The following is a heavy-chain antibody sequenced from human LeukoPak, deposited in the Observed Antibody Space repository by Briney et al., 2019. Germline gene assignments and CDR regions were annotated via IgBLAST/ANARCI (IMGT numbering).Heavy chain of an antibody. CDR3: AKGTKLDLVAFDI. D-gene: IGHD1-1*01. J-gene: IGHJ3*02. Sequence: GGSLRLSCVGSGFTVSSNYMSWVRQAPGKGLEWLSVMYSGGNTYYTDSVKGRFTISRDNSKNKLYLQINSLRAEDTAVYYCAKGTKLDLVAFDIWGQGTMVTVSS. V-gene: IGHV3-53*01. CDR2: MYSGGNT. CDR1: GFTVSSNY.